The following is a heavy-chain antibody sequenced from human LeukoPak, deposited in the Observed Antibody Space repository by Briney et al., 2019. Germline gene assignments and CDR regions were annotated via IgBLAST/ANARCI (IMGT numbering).Heavy chain of an antibody. D-gene: IGHD2-8*01. CDR3: SRGQGCAY. V-gene: IGHV3-7*04. Sequence: GSPRLSCAASGFDFDNYWMTWVRQAPGKGLEWVANMNQDGSEQYYVDSVKGRFTISRDNGKKSLYLQMNSLRAEDTAVYYCSRGQGCAYWGQGTLVTVSS. J-gene: IGHJ4*02. CDR1: GFDFDNYW. CDR2: MNQDGSEQ.